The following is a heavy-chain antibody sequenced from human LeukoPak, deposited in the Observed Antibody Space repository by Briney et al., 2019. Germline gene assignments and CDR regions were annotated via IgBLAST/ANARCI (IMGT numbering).Heavy chain of an antibody. D-gene: IGHD6-6*01. V-gene: IGHV4-39*07. Sequence: SEILSLTCTVSGGSISSGSYYWSWIRQPAGKGLEWIGSIYHSGSTYYNPSLKSRVTMSVDTSKNQFSLKLSSVTAADTAVYYCARDSSLSFFDYWGQGTLVTVSS. CDR1: GGSISSGSYY. J-gene: IGHJ4*02. CDR3: ARDSSLSFFDY. CDR2: IYHSGST.